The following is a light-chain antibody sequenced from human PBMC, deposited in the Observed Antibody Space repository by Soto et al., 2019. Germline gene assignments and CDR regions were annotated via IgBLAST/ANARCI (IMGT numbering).Light chain of an antibody. V-gene: IGLV2-8*01. CDR1: SDDVGGYTH. CDR3: SSYAGSSTYV. Sequence: QSVLTQPPSASGSPGQSVTISCTGTSDDVGGYTHVSWFQQHPGKAPKLMIYDVSKRPSGVPDRFSGSKSGNTASLTVSGLQAEDEADYYCSSYAGSSTYVFGTGTKVTVL. J-gene: IGLJ1*01. CDR2: DVS.